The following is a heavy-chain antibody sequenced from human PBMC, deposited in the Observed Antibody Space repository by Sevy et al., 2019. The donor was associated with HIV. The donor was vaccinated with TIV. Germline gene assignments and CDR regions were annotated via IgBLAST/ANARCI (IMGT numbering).Heavy chain of an antibody. CDR2: ISWNSRNI. D-gene: IGHD2-21*01. CDR3: AKDINRGCDGVNCYSYYYYFYGLDV. CDR1: GFPFNDHA. Sequence: GGSLRLSCAASGFPFNDHAMHWVRLVPGKGLEWVSGISWNSRNIGYADSVKGRFTISRDNTRHSVYLEMDSLRPEDTALYYCAKDINRGCDGVNCYSYYYYFYGLDVWGQGTTVTVSS. J-gene: IGHJ6*02. V-gene: IGHV3-9*01.